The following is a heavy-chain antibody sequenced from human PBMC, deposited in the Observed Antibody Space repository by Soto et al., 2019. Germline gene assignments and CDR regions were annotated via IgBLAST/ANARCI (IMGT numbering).Heavy chain of an antibody. CDR1: GGSMGNYF. CDR3: AAGEASSRNLAPYYLDF. V-gene: IGHV4-59*01. D-gene: IGHD6-13*01. J-gene: IGHJ4*02. Sequence: KTSEALSLTCTVSGGSMGNYFWTWIGRPPGKGLEWIGYIHYSGTTSFFPSYNPSLRSRVTISEDTSKTQFSLKLLSVTTADTAVYFCAAGEASSRNLAPYYLDFWGQGTLVTVSS. CDR2: IHYSGTT.